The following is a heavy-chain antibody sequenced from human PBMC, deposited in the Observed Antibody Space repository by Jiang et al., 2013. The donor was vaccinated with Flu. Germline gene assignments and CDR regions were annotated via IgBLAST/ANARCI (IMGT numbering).Heavy chain of an antibody. V-gene: IGHV3-74*01. CDR3: AREKDMVRGVITN. J-gene: IGHJ4*02. CDR2: INSDGSST. D-gene: IGHD3-10*01. Sequence: RLSCAASGFTFSSYWMHWVRQAPGKGLVWVSRINSDGSSTSYADSVKGRFTISRDNAKNTLYLQMNSLRAEDTAVYYCAREKDMVRGVITNWGQGTLVTVSS. CDR1: GFTFSSYW.